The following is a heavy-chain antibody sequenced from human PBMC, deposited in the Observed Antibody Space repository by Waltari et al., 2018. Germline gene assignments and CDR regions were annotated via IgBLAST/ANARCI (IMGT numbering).Heavy chain of an antibody. D-gene: IGHD7-27*01. CDR1: GGSISRGGSY. Sequence: QVQLQESGPGLVKPSQTLSLTCTVSGGSISRGGSYWRWIRKHPGKGLEWIGYIYYSGSTYYNPSLKSLVTISVDTSKNQFSLKLSSVTAADTAVYYCARASDIDWGGVFDLWGRGTLVTVSS. V-gene: IGHV4-31*01. J-gene: IGHJ2*01. CDR3: ARASDIDWGGVFDL. CDR2: IYYSGST.